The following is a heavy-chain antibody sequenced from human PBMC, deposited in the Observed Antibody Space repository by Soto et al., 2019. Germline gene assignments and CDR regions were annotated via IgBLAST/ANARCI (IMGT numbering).Heavy chain of an antibody. V-gene: IGHV2-5*02. CDR3: ARRILERHCDY. D-gene: IGHD2-15*01. CDR2: IYWDDDK. Sequence: QITLKESGPTLVKPTQTLTLTCTFSGFSPSTSGVGVGWIRQPPGKAPEWLAIIYWDDDKRYSPFLKSGITITKATSKTQVVLTMTNVTPVDAATYYCARRILERHCDYWGQGTLGTVSS. J-gene: IGHJ4*02. CDR1: GFSPSTSGVG.